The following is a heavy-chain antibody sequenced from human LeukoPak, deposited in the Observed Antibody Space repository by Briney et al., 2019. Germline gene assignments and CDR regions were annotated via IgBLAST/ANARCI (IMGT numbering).Heavy chain of an antibody. Sequence: GGSLRLSCAASGFTFSDYYMSWIRQAPGKGLEWVSYISSSGSTIYYADSVKGRFTISRDNAKNSLYLQMNSLRAEDTAVYYCASINVWMATSDHYYYCGMDVWGQGTTVTVSS. J-gene: IGHJ6*02. CDR1: GFTFSDYY. D-gene: IGHD5-24*01. V-gene: IGHV3-11*01. CDR2: ISSSGSTI. CDR3: ASINVWMATSDHYYYCGMDV.